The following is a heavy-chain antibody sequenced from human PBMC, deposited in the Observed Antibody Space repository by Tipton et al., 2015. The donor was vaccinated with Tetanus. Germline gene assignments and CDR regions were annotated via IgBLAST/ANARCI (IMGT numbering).Heavy chain of an antibody. CDR1: GFTFSSYA. Sequence: SLRLSCAASGFTFSSYAMHWVRQAPGKGLEWVAVISYGGSNKYYADSVKGRFTISRDNSKNTLYLQMNSLRAEDTAVYYCAKYYYDSNTSGYFDYWGQGTLVTVSS. CDR2: ISYGGSNK. D-gene: IGHD3-22*01. J-gene: IGHJ4*02. V-gene: IGHV3-30-3*02. CDR3: AKYYYDSNTSGYFDY.